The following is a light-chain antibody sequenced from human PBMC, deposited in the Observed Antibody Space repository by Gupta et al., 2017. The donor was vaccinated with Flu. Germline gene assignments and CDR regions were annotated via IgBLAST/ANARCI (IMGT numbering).Light chain of an antibody. CDR2: NNN. CDR1: SSNIGINT. V-gene: IGLV1-44*01. J-gene: IGLJ3*02. Sequence: RVTISFSGSSSNIGINTVNWYQQLPGTAPKLLIYNNNQRPSGVPDRFSGSKSGTSASLAISGLQAEHETDYYCAAWDDSLNGWVFGGGTKLTVL. CDR3: AAWDDSLNGWV.